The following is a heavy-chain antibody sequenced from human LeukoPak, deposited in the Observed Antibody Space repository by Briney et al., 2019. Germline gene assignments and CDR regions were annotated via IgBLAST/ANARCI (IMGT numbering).Heavy chain of an antibody. CDR2: IYSGGST. V-gene: IGHV3-53*01. CDR3: ASAGMYYFDY. D-gene: IGHD1-1*01. Sequence: SCTASGGTFSSYVISWVRQAPGKGLEWVSVIYSGGSTYHADSVKGRFTISRDNSKNTLYLQMNSLRAEDTAVYYCASAGMYYFDYWGQGTLVTVSS. CDR1: GGTFSSYV. J-gene: IGHJ4*02.